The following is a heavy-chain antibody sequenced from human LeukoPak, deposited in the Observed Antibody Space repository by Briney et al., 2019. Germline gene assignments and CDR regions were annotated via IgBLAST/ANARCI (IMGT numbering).Heavy chain of an antibody. CDR2: IVVGSGNT. Sequence: GASVKVSCKASGFTFTSSAMQWVRQARGQRLEWIGWIVVGSGNTNYAQKFQERVTITRDMSTSTAYMELSSLRSEDTAVYYCAAVDSSSSAYQLDYWGQGTLVTVSP. J-gene: IGHJ4*02. V-gene: IGHV1-58*02. D-gene: IGHD6-6*01. CDR1: GFTFTSSA. CDR3: AAVDSSSSAYQLDY.